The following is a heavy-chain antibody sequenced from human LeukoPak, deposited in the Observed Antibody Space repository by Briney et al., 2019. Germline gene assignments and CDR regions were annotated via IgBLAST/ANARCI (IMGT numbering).Heavy chain of an antibody. Sequence: PGGSLRLSCAASGFAFSSYGMHWVRQAPGKGLEWVSGISPSGSILYYADSVKGRFTISRDNSKNTVSLQMNSLRAEDTALYYCARDLDWGAFDAWGQGILVTVSS. CDR2: ISPSGSIL. V-gene: IGHV3-23*01. D-gene: IGHD3-9*01. CDR3: ARDLDWGAFDA. J-gene: IGHJ5*02. CDR1: GFAFSSYG.